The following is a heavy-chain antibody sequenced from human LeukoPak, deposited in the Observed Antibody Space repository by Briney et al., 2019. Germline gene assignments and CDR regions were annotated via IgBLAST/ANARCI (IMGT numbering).Heavy chain of an antibody. CDR1: GYTFTSYD. CDR3: ARPRFPYYRLSGADYQYMDV. J-gene: IGHJ6*03. CDR2: MNPNSGNT. Sequence: ASVKVSCKASGYTFTSYDINWVRQATGQGLEWMGWMNPNSGNTGYAQKFQGRVTMTRNTSISTAYMELSSLRSEDTAVYYCARPRFPYYRLSGADYQYMDVWGKGTTVTVSS. V-gene: IGHV1-8*01. D-gene: IGHD3-10*01.